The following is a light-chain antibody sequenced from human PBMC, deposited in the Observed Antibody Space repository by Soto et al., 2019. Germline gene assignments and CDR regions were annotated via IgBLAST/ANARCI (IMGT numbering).Light chain of an antibody. CDR3: QQRTNWPPT. CDR2: DAS. Sequence: EIVLTQSPATLSLSPGERATLSCRASQSVSSYLAWYQQKPGQAPRLLIYDASNRPTAIPARFSGSGSGTDFPLTISSLEPEDFSVYYCQQRTNWPPTYGQGTRLEIK. CDR1: QSVSSY. J-gene: IGKJ5*01. V-gene: IGKV3-11*01.